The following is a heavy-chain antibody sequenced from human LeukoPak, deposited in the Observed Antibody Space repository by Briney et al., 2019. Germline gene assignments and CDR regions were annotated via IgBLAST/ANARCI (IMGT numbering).Heavy chain of an antibody. Sequence: GGSLRLSCAASGFTFSSYAMHWVRQAPGKGLEWVAVISYDGTNKYYADSVKGRFTIPRDNSKNTLYPQMNSLRAEDTAVYYCARAYSSGWYGDFDYWGQGTLVTVSS. CDR1: GFTFSSYA. J-gene: IGHJ4*02. D-gene: IGHD6-19*01. V-gene: IGHV3-30*04. CDR3: ARAYSSGWYGDFDY. CDR2: ISYDGTNK.